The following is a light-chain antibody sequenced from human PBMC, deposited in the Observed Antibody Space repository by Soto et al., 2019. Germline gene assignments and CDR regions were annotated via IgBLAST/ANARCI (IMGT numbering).Light chain of an antibody. CDR1: QSVSSY. V-gene: IGKV3-11*01. Sequence: EIVLTQSPATLSLSPGERATLSCRASQSVSSYLAWYQQKPGQAPRLLIYDASNSATGIPARFSGRGSGKDFTLTISSLAPDDFAVYYCQQRSNWPLTFGGGTKVEIK. CDR3: QQRSNWPLT. CDR2: DAS. J-gene: IGKJ4*01.